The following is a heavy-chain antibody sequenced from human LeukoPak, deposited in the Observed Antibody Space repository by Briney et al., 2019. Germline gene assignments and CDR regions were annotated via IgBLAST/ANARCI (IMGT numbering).Heavy chain of an antibody. CDR1: GFTFSNYA. D-gene: IGHD4-17*01. V-gene: IGHV3-23*01. J-gene: IGHJ4*02. CDR2: ISGSGGST. CDR3: AKGSWGRTTVTTSWFDY. Sequence: GGSLSLSCAASGFTFSNYAMSWVRQAPGKGLEWVSAISGSGGSTYYADSVKGRFTISRDNSKNTLYLQMNSLRAEDTAVYYCAKGSWGRTTVTTSWFDYWGQGTLVAVSS.